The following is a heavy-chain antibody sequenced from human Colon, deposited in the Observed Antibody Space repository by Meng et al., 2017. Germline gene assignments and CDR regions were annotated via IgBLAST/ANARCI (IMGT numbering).Heavy chain of an antibody. CDR1: GFTSSRYY. J-gene: IGHJ4*02. Sequence: GQCLSLSWAVYGFTSSRYYMSWVRQAAGGGLGWVANIPQDGNDRYYVGSVRDRFTISRDNAKNSLYLQMNSLRAEDTGVYYCARGIGDYALFAHWGQGSLVTVSS. V-gene: IGHV3-7*01. D-gene: IGHD4-17*01. CDR3: ARGIGDYALFAH. CDR2: IPQDGNDR.